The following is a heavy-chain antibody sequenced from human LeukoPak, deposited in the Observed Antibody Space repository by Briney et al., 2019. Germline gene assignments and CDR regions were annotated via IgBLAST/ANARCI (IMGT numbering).Heavy chain of an antibody. CDR2: IYYSGST. CDR3: ARGTGSSSIWFDP. V-gene: IGHV4-30-4*07. CDR1: GGSISSGGYS. Sequence: PSETLSLTCAVSGGSISSGGYSWSWIRQPSGKGLEWIGYIYYSGSTYYNPSLKSRVTISVDTSKNQFSLKLSSVTAADTAVYYCARGTGSSSIWFDPWGQGTLVTVSS. D-gene: IGHD6-13*01. J-gene: IGHJ5*02.